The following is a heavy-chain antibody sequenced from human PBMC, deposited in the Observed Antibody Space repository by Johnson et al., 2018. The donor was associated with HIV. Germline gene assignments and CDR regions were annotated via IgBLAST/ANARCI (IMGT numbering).Heavy chain of an antibody. D-gene: IGHD3-10*01. J-gene: IGHJ3*02. Sequence: EVQLVESGGGLVKPGGSLRLSCAASGFIFSNAWMSWVRQAPGKGLEWVANIKQDGSEKYYVDSVKGRFTISRDNAKNSLYLQMNSLRAEDTAVYYCAREYYGAGSDAFDIWGQGTMVTVSS. CDR2: IKQDGSEK. CDR1: GFIFSNAW. V-gene: IGHV3-7*01. CDR3: AREYYGAGSDAFDI.